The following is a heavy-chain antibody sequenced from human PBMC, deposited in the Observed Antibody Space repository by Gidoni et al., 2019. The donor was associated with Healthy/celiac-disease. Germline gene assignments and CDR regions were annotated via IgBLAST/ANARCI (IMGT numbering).Heavy chain of an antibody. V-gene: IGHV4-38-2*02. CDR3: ARDRTGTKDIGREDDY. CDR2: IYHSGST. CDR1: GYSISSGYY. D-gene: IGHD1-1*01. J-gene: IGHJ4*02. Sequence: QVQLQESGPGLVKPSETLSLTCTVSGYSISSGYYWGWIRQPPGKGLEWIGSIYHSGSTYHNPSLKSRVTISVDTSKNQFSLKLSSVTAADTAVYYCARDRTGTKDIGREDDYWGQGTLVTVSS.